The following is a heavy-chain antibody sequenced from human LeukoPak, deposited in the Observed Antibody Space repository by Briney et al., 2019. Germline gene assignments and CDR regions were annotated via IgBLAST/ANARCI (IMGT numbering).Heavy chain of an antibody. CDR1: GFTLSSYA. CDR3: AKDLGGAVAKSFDY. J-gene: IGHJ4*02. D-gene: IGHD6-19*01. CDR2: ISGSGGST. Sequence: PGGSLRLSCAASGFTLSSYAMSWVRQAPGKGLEWVSAISGSGGSTYYADSVKGRFTISRDNSKNTLYLQMNSLRAEDTAVYYCAKDLGGAVAKSFDYWGQGTLVTVSS. V-gene: IGHV3-23*01.